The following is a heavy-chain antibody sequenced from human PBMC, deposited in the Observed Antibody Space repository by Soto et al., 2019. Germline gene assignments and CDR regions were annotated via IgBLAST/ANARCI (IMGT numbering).Heavy chain of an antibody. Sequence: PGGSLRLSCAASGFTFSSYAMRWVRQAPGKGLEWVAAIRDDGSNTYYADSVKGRFTISRDNSKNTLYLKMNSLRAEDTAVYFCANWGGVRSYYRLRDPPTAYWGQGTLVTVSS. V-gene: IGHV3-33*06. J-gene: IGHJ4*02. CDR3: ANWGGVRSYYRLRDPPTAY. D-gene: IGHD3-10*01. CDR2: IRDDGSNT. CDR1: GFTFSSYA.